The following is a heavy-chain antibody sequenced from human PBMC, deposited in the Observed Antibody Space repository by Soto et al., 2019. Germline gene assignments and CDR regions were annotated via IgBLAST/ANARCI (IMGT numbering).Heavy chain of an antibody. D-gene: IGHD1-1*01. CDR2: IIPVFGRV. V-gene: IGHV1-69*01. CDR1: GGTFSSRA. Sequence: QVQLVQSGPEVKKTGTSVKVSCKASGGTFSSRAISWVRQAPGQGLEWMGWIIPVFGRVNYAEKFQDRVTITADESTGTVYMELSSLRSEDTALYYCAKSRGGTFLGYHSMDIWGQGTPVSVSS. J-gene: IGHJ6*02. CDR3: AKSRGGTFLGYHSMDI.